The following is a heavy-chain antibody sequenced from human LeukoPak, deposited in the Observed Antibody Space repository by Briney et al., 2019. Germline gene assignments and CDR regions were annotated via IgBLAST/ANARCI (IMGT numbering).Heavy chain of an antibody. J-gene: IGHJ3*02. D-gene: IGHD4-17*01. V-gene: IGHV3-21*01. CDR3: ARVDDYDDAFDI. CDR1: GLTFSSYS. Sequence: GSLRLSCAASGLTFSSYSMNWVRQAPGKGLEWVSSISSSSSYIYYADSVKGRFTISRDNAKNSLYLQMNSLRAEDTAVYYCARVDDYDDAFDIWGQGTMVTVSS. CDR2: ISSSSSYI.